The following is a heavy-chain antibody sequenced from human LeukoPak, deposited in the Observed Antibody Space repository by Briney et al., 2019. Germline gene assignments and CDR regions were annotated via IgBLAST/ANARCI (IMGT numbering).Heavy chain of an antibody. Sequence: GGSLRLSCAASGLTFSTYWMTWVRQAPGKGPEWVANIKEDGSREYYVDSVKGRFTISRDNAKNSLYLQMDSLTAEDTAVYYCARDSPGYGAYVSWGQGTLVSVSS. CDR3: ARDSPGYGAYVS. D-gene: IGHD5-12*01. V-gene: IGHV3-7*01. CDR1: GLTFSTYW. J-gene: IGHJ1*01. CDR2: IKEDGSRE.